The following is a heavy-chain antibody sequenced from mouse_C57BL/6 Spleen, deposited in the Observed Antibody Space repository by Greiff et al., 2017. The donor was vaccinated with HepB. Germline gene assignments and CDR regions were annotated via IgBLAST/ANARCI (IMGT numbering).Heavy chain of an antibody. Sequence: EGMLVESGGGLVKPGGSLKLSCAASGFTFSDYGMHWVRQAPEKGLEWVSYISSGSSTIYYADTVKGRFTISRDNAKNTLFLQMTSLRSEDTAMYYCARRYYGKGYWYFDVWGTGTTVTVSS. D-gene: IGHD2-1*01. V-gene: IGHV5-17*01. CDR1: GFTFSDYG. CDR2: ISSGSSTI. CDR3: ARRYYGKGYWYFDV. J-gene: IGHJ1*03.